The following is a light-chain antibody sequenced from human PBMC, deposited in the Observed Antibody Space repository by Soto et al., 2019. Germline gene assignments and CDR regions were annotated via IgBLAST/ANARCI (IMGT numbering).Light chain of an antibody. Sequence: SYDLTQPPSVSVAPGQTARITCVGNNLGSTTVHWYQQKPGQAPVLVVYDDTDRPSGIPERFSGSNSGNTATLTIAWVEAGDEADYYCQVSDSSGDHQVFGSGTKSPS. V-gene: IGLV3-21*02. CDR1: NLGSTT. CDR2: DDT. J-gene: IGLJ1*01. CDR3: QVSDSSGDHQV.